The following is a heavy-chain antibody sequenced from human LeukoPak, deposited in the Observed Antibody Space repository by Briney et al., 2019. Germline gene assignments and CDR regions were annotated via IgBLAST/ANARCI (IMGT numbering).Heavy chain of an antibody. D-gene: IGHD6-13*01. J-gene: IGHJ3*02. CDR1: GFTFSSYW. CDR2: INSDGSST. Sequence: PGGSLRLSCAASGFTFSSYWMHWVRQAPGKGLVWVSRINSDGSSTSYADSVKGRFTISRDNAKNTLYLQMNSLRAEDTAVYYCARDYSSSWYEGAFDIWGQGTMVTVSS. V-gene: IGHV3-74*01. CDR3: ARDYSSSWYEGAFDI.